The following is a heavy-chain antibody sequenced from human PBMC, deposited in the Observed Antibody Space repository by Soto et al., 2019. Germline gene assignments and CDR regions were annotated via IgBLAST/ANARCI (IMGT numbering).Heavy chain of an antibody. V-gene: IGHV3-23*01. CDR1: RFTFSSYS. D-gene: IGHD3-9*01. CDR3: AKDSLLGSGYDILTGYYRGYYFDY. CDR2: ISGSGGAT. J-gene: IGHJ4*02. Sequence: EVQLLESGGGLVQPGGSLKLSCTGSRFTFSSYSMSWVRQAPGKGLEWVSAISGSGGATYYADSVKGRFTISRDNSKNPLSLQVNSLRAEDTAVYYCAKDSLLGSGYDILTGYYRGYYFDYWGQGNLVTVSS.